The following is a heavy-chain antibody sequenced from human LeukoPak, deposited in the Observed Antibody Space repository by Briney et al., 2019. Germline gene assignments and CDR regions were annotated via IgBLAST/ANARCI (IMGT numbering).Heavy chain of an antibody. Sequence: ASVKVSCKASGYTFTGYYMHWVRQAPGQGLEWMGWINPNSGGTNYAQKFQGRVTMTRDTSISTAYMELSRLGSDDTAVYYCASPSAYSYGQPLYYYYGMDVWGQGTTVTDSS. J-gene: IGHJ6*02. CDR2: INPNSGGT. CDR1: GYTFTGYY. D-gene: IGHD5-18*01. V-gene: IGHV1-2*02. CDR3: ASPSAYSYGQPLYYYYGMDV.